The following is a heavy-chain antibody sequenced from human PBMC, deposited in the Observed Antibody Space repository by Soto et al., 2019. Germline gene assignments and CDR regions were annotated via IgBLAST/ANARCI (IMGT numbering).Heavy chain of an antibody. V-gene: IGHV3-23*04. CDR3: AVGLNVGDTSPVDD. CDR1: GFTFSSYG. J-gene: IGHJ4*01. CDR2: ISGSGGNT. D-gene: IGHD1-26*01. Sequence: EVQLVESGGGLVQPGGSLRLSCAASGFTFSSYGMSWVRQAPGKGLLWVSAISGSGGNTYYADSVKVRFTISRYNSEILMFFKINCMKVEDTAVYCRAVGLNVGDTSPVDDWGDVTLVTV.